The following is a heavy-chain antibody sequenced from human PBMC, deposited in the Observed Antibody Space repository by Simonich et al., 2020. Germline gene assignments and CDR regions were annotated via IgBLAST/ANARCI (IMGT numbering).Heavy chain of an antibody. J-gene: IGHJ5*02. D-gene: IGHD2-2*01. CDR1: GYTFTSYD. CDR3: ARARYCSSTSCYNWFDP. V-gene: IGHV1-8*03. CDR2: INPNRVKT. Sequence: QVQLVQSGAEVKKPGASVKVSCKASGYTFTSYDINWVRQATGQGVERSGWINPNRVKTGYAQKFQGRVTITRNTSISTAYMELSSLRSEDTAVYYCARARYCSSTSCYNWFDPWGQGTLVTVSS.